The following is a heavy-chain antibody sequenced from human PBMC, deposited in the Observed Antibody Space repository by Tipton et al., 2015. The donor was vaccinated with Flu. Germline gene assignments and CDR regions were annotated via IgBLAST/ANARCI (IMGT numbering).Heavy chain of an antibody. CDR2: IYYSGSI. Sequence: TLSLTCTVSGGSISRSHYSWGWIRQPPGKGLEWIGYIYYSGSISYNPSLKSRVTISVDTSKNQFFLKLSSVTAADTAVYYCAREWGDAFDIWGQGTMVTVSS. J-gene: IGHJ3*02. V-gene: IGHV4-61*01. D-gene: IGHD3-16*01. CDR3: AREWGDAFDI. CDR1: GGSISRSHYS.